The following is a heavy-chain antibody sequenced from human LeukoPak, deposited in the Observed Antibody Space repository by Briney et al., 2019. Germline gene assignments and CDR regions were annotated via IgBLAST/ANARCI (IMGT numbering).Heavy chain of an antibody. CDR3: ASGLWFGELLSFS. CDR2: IYHSGST. J-gene: IGHJ5*02. CDR1: GYSISSGYY. Sequence: SETLPLTCAVSGYSISSGYYWGWIRQPPGKGLEWIGSIYHSGSTYYNPSLKSRVTISVDTSKNQISLKLSSVTAADTAVYYCASGLWFGELLSFSWGQGALVTVSS. V-gene: IGHV4-38-2*01. D-gene: IGHD3-10*01.